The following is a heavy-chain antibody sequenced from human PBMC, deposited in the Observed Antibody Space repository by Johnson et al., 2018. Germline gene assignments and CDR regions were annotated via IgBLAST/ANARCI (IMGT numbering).Heavy chain of an antibody. V-gene: IGHV3-21*01. CDR1: GFTFDTYS. D-gene: IGHD5-12*01. Sequence: VQLVQSGGGLVEPGGSLRLSCAASGFTFDTYSMNWVRQAPGKGLEWVSSISSRGDEMYYSDSVQGRFTISRDNVKNSLYLQMNSLRGEDTAIYFCARQEGRFNGYEVYWGQGTLVTVSS. CDR3: ARQEGRFNGYEVY. CDR2: ISSRGDEM. J-gene: IGHJ4*02.